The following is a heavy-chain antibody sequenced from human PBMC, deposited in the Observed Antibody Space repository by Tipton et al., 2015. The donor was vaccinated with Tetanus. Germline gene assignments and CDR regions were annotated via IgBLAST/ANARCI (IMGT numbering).Heavy chain of an antibody. CDR1: GFAFTSYA. CDR3: SNYDPGSYQAFFPY. V-gene: IGHV3-23*01. Sequence: SLRLSCATSGFAFTSYAMSWARQAPGKGLEWVSAINGRGDTTFYADSVEGRFTISRDNFKNTLYLQLNSLRAEDTAVYYCSNYDPGSYQAFFPYWGQGTLVIVSS. CDR2: INGRGDTT. J-gene: IGHJ4*02. D-gene: IGHD3-10*01.